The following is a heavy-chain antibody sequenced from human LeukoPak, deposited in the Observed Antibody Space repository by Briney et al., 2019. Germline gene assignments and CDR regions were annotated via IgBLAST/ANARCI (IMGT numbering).Heavy chain of an antibody. D-gene: IGHD6-13*01. J-gene: IGHJ4*02. CDR3: AKGGGTGYSSSWFSN. CDR1: GSTFSVYG. Sequence: PGRSLRLSCAASGSTFSVYGMHWVRQAPGKGLEWVAVISFDGTNKFYADSVKGRFSISRDNSKNTLYLQMNSLRAEDTALYYCAKGGGTGYSSSWFSNWGQGTLVTVSS. V-gene: IGHV3-30*18. CDR2: ISFDGTNK.